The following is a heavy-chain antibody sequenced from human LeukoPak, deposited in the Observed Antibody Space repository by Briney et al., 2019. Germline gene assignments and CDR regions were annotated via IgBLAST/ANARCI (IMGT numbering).Heavy chain of an antibody. CDR1: GGSISSYY. V-gene: IGHV4-4*07. CDR3: ARDLVHIVVVPAAKVYYYYYYMDV. CDR2: IYTSGST. J-gene: IGHJ6*03. Sequence: SETLSLTCTVSGGSISSYYWSWIRQPAGKGLEWIGRIYTSGSTNYNPSLKSRVTMSVDTSKNQFSLKLSSVTAADTAVYYCARDLVHIVVVPAAKVYYYYYYMDVWGKGTMVTVSS. D-gene: IGHD2-2*01.